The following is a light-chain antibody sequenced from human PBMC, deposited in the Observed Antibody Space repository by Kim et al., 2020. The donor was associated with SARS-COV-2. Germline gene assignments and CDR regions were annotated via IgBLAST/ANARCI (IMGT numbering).Light chain of an antibody. CDR2: GKN. CDR3: NSRVKHDNVI. J-gene: IGLJ2*01. V-gene: IGLV3-19*01. Sequence: SSELTQDPAVSVALGQTVRITCQGDSLRTYYTTWFQQKPGKTPIVVFYGKNNRPSGIQDRFSGSSSGNTASLTITATQAGDEAGCYCNSRVKHDNVIFG. CDR1: SLRTYY.